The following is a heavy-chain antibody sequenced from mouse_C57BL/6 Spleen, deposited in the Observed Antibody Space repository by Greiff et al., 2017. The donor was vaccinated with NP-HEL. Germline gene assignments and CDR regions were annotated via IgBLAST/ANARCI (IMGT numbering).Heavy chain of an antibody. J-gene: IGHJ2*01. CDR1: GYTFTDYE. V-gene: IGHV1-15*01. Sequence: VQLVESGAELVRPGASVTLSCKASGYTFTDYEMHWVKQTPVHGLEWIGAIDPETGGTAYNQKFKGKAILTADKSSSTAYMELRSLTSEDSAVYYGTRNDYWGQGTTLTVSS. CDR3: TRNDY. CDR2: IDPETGGT.